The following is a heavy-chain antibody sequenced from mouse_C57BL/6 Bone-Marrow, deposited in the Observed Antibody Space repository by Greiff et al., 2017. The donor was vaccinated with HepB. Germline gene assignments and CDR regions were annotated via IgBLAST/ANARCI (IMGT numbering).Heavy chain of an antibody. CDR3: AREHDGSWYFDV. CDR1: GFTFSDFY. CDR2: SRNKANDYTT. D-gene: IGHD1-1*01. Sequence: EVMLVESGGGLVQSGRSLRLSCATSGFTFSDFYMEWVRQAPGTGLEWIAASRNKANDYTTEYSASVKGRFIVSRDTSQSILYLQMNALRAEDTAIYYWAREHDGSWYFDVWGTGTTVTVSS. V-gene: IGHV7-1*01. J-gene: IGHJ1*03.